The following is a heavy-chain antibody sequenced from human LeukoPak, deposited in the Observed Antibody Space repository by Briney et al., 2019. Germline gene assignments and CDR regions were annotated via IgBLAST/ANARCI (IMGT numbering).Heavy chain of an antibody. CDR3: ARDPGIAVAGTDYYYYYGMDV. Sequence: SETLSLTCTVSGGSISTYYWSWVRQPPGKGLEWIGYINYSGRTNANSSLKSRVAISVDTSKNQFSLRLSSVTAADTAVYYCARDPGIAVAGTDYYYYYGMDVWGQGTTVTVSS. D-gene: IGHD6-19*01. CDR2: INYSGRT. CDR1: GGSISTYY. J-gene: IGHJ6*02. V-gene: IGHV4-59*01.